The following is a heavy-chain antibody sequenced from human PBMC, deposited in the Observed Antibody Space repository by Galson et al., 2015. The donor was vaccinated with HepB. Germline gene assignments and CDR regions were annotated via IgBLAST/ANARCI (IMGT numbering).Heavy chain of an antibody. D-gene: IGHD3-10*01. CDR3: ARRISLVRGIITRPDYYYGMDV. CDR1: EFTFSSYW. CDR2: INPDGSEE. Sequence: SLRLSCAGSEFTFSSYWMHWVRQAPGKGLELVAHINPDGSEEYYAASRKGRFTISRDNAKNSLYLQMDSLRAEDTAVYYCARRISLVRGIITRPDYYYGMDVWGQGTTVTVAS. V-gene: IGHV3-7*03. J-gene: IGHJ6*02.